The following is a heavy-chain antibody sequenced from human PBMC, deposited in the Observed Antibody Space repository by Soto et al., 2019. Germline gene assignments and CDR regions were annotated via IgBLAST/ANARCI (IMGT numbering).Heavy chain of an antibody. J-gene: IGHJ4*02. CDR1: GFSFGSYW. Sequence: EVQLVESGGGLVQPGGSLRLSCAASGFSFGSYWISWVRQAPGKGPEWVANIKEDGSEKYYVDSVKGRFTISRDNAKNSLYLQMNSLRAEDTAVYYCARDEGCGGGSCYSIWRYWGQGTLVTVSP. CDR3: ARDEGCGGGSCYSIWRY. CDR2: IKEDGSEK. D-gene: IGHD2-15*01. V-gene: IGHV3-7*01.